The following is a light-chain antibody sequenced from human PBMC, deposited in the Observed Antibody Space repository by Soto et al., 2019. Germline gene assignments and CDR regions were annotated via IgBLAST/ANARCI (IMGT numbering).Light chain of an antibody. V-gene: IGLV1-40*01. CDR1: SSNIGAGYG. CDR3: QSYDSSLSGCV. J-gene: IGLJ3*02. CDR2: GNS. Sequence: QSVLAQPPSVSGAPGQRVTISCTGSSSNIGAGYGVHWYQQLPGTAPKLLIYGNSNRPSGVPDRFSGSKSGTSASLAITGLQAWDEADYHHQSYDSSLSGCVFGGGTKLTVL.